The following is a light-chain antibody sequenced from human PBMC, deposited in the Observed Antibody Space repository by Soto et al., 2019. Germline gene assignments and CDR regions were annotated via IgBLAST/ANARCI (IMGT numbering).Light chain of an antibody. CDR2: DAS. CDR3: QQRSNWPAIT. Sequence: ELVLTQSPATLSLSPGERATLSCRASQSVSSYLAWYQQKPGQAPRLLIYDASNRATGIPARFSGSGSGTDFTLTISSLEPEDFAVYYCQQRSNWPAITFGQGTRL. CDR1: QSVSSY. V-gene: IGKV3-11*01. J-gene: IGKJ5*01.